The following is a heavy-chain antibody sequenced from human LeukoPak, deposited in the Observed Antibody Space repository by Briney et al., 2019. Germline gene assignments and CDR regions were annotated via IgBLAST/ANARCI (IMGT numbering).Heavy chain of an antibody. D-gene: IGHD2-2*02. Sequence: GGSLRLSCAASGFTFSGSAMHWVRQASGKGLEWVGRIRGKANSYATGYAASVKGRFTISRDDSKNTAYLQMNSLKTEDTAVYYCTTTPGCSSTSCYIDYWGQGTLVTVSS. J-gene: IGHJ4*02. V-gene: IGHV3-73*01. CDR1: GFTFSGSA. CDR2: IRGKANSYAT. CDR3: TTTPGCSSTSCYIDY.